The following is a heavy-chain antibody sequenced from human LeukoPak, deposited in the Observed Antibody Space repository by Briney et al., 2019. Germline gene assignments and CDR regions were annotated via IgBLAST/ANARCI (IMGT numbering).Heavy chain of an antibody. D-gene: IGHD6-13*01. CDR3: ARWEKGCSSNWYFDY. Sequence: QTGGSLRLSCAASGFTFSNYWLSWVRQAPGKGLEWVANIKPDGSGNQYVDSVKGRFTISRDNAKNSLYLQMNSLRAEDTAVYYCARWEKGCSSNWYFDYWGQGTLVTVSS. J-gene: IGHJ4*02. CDR1: GFTFSNYW. CDR2: IKPDGSGN. V-gene: IGHV3-7*01.